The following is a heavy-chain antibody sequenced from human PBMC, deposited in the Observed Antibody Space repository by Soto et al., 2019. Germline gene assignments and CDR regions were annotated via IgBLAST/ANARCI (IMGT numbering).Heavy chain of an antibody. CDR2: ISGSGGST. J-gene: IGHJ6*02. CDR1: GFTFSSYA. V-gene: IGHV3-23*01. CDR3: AKDPSEVTTVVSLGMDV. D-gene: IGHD4-17*01. Sequence: GGSLRLSCAASGFTFSSYAMSWVRQAPGKGLEWVSAISGSGGSTYYADSVKGRFTISRDNSKNTLYLQMNSLRAEDTAVYYCAKDPSEVTTVVSLGMDVWGQGTTVTVSS.